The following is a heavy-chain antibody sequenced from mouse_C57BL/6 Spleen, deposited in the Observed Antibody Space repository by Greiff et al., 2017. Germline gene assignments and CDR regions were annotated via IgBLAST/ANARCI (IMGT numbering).Heavy chain of an antibody. CDR1: GYAFSSSW. CDR3: STHGLLPPFCD. V-gene: IGHV1-82*01. J-gene: IGHJ2*01. Sequence: QVQLKESGPELVKPGASVKISCTASGYAFSSSWMNWVKQRPGKGLEWIGRIYPGDGDTNYNGKFKGKATMTADKSSSTAYLQLSSLTSEDSAVYFCSTHGLLPPFCDWGQGTTLTVAS. D-gene: IGHD2-3*01. CDR2: IYPGDGDT.